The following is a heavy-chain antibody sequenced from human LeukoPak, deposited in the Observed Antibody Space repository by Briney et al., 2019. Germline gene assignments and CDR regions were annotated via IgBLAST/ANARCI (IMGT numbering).Heavy chain of an antibody. CDR2: ISGSGGST. CDR3: AKDEVSSGYLGYYYYGMDV. Sequence: GGSLRLSCAASGFTFSSYAMSWVRQAPGKGLEWVSAISGSGGSTYYADSVKGRFTISRDNSKNTLYLQMNSLRAEDTAVYYCAKDEVSSGYLGYYYYGMDVWGQGTTVTVSS. D-gene: IGHD3-22*01. CDR1: GFTFSSYA. V-gene: IGHV3-23*01. J-gene: IGHJ6*02.